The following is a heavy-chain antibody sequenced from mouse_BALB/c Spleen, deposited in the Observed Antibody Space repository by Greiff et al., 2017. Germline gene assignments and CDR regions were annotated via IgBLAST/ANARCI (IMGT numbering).Heavy chain of an antibody. CDR3: ARGGLRRRDSYAMDY. CDR2: ISSGSSTI. Sequence: EVKLMESGGGLVQPGGSRKLSCAASGFTFSSFGMHWVRQAPEKGLEWVAYISSGSSTIYYADTVKGRFTISRDNPKNTLFLQMTSLRSEDTAMYYCARGGLRRRDSYAMDYWGQGTSVTVSS. V-gene: IGHV5-17*02. D-gene: IGHD2-4*01. CDR1: GFTFSSFG. J-gene: IGHJ4*01.